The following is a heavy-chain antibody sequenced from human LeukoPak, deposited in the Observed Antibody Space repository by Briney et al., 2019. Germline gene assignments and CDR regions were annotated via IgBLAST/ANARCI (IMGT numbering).Heavy chain of an antibody. CDR2: VNPDSGDI. CDR1: GYTFTGYY. Sequence: VASVQVSCQACGYTFTGYYLHWVGQAPGQGVEWMGWVNPDSGDIRYAQNFQGRVTMTRDTSIGTVYMELNRLPSDDTGVYYCARGAFAGYDYSGAPFYKRFDPWGQGTLVTVSS. D-gene: IGHD5-12*01. V-gene: IGHV1-2*02. J-gene: IGHJ5*02. CDR3: ARGAFAGYDYSGAPFYKRFDP.